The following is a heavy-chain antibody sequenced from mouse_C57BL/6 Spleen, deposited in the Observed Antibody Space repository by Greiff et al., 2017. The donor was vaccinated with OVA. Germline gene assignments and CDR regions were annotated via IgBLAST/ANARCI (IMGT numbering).Heavy chain of an antibody. D-gene: IGHD2-3*01. CDR2: IDPSYSYT. Sequence: QVKLQQPGAELVRPGPSVKLSCKASGYTFTSYWMHWVKQRPGQGLEWIGVIDPSYSYTNYKQKFKGKATLTVDTSSSTAYMQLSSLTSEDSAVYYCARSLYPGPRYFDVWGTGTTVTVSS. J-gene: IGHJ1*03. CDR3: ARSLYPGPRYFDV. CDR1: GYTFTSYW. V-gene: IGHV1-59*01.